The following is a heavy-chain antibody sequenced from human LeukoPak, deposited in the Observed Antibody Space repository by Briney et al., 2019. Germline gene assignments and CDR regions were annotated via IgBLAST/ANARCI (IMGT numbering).Heavy chain of an antibody. Sequence: PGGSLRLSCAASGFTFSSYGMHWVRQAPGKGLEWVAVISYDGSNKYYADSVKGRFTISRDNAKNSLYLQMNSLRAEDTAVYYCARASGWLVDYWGQGTLVTVSS. D-gene: IGHD6-19*01. J-gene: IGHJ4*02. V-gene: IGHV3-30*03. CDR3: ARASGWLVDY. CDR2: ISYDGSNK. CDR1: GFTFSSYG.